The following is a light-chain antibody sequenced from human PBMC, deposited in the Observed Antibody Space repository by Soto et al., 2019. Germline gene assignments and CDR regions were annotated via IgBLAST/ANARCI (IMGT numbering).Light chain of an antibody. Sequence: EIVLTQSPGTLSLSPGERATLSCRASQSVSSSYLAWYQQKPGQAPRLLIYGASSRATGIPDRFSGSGSGTDFTLTISRLELEDFAVYYCQQYGSSPGFTFGPGTKVDIK. J-gene: IGKJ3*01. V-gene: IGKV3-20*01. CDR2: GAS. CDR1: QSVSSSY. CDR3: QQYGSSPGFT.